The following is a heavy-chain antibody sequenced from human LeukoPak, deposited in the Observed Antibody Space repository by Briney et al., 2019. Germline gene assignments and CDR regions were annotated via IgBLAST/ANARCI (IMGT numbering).Heavy chain of an antibody. J-gene: IGHJ4*02. CDR1: GFTVSSNY. D-gene: IGHD3-10*01. CDR3: ADFGSGSYCFDY. V-gene: IGHV3-53*01. CDR2: IYAGGGT. Sequence: GGSLRLSCAASGFTVSSNYMSWVRQAPGKGLEWVSVIYAGGGTFYADSVKGRFTISRDNSKNTLYLQMDSLRAEDTAIYYCADFGSGSYCFDYWGQGTLVTVSS.